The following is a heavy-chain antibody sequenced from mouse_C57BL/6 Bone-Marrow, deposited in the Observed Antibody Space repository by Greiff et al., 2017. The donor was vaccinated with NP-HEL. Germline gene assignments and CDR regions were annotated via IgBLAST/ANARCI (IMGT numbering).Heavy chain of an antibody. V-gene: IGHV3-6*01. CDR2: ISYDGSN. CDR3: ARGPQFGRGFAY. Sequence: EESGPGLVKPSQSLSLTCSVTGYSITSGYYWNWIRQFPGNKLEWMGYISYDGSNNYNPSLKNRISITRDTSKNQFFLKLNSVTTEDTATYYCARGPQFGRGFAYWGQGTLVTVSA. CDR1: GYSITSGYY. J-gene: IGHJ3*01.